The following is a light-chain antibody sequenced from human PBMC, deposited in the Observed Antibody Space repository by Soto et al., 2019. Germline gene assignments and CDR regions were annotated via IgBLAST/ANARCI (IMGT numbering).Light chain of an antibody. J-gene: IGKJ1*01. CDR1: RDIDNS. CDR3: QKYNKAPWI. V-gene: IGKV1-27*01. CDR2: AAS. Sequence: LSASGGDRVTITCRASRDIDNSLAWYQQVPGKAPKLLIYAASTLQSGVPSRSRGSGSGTSFIRTITSLQPEDVATYYCQKYNKAPWIFGQGTKLDIK.